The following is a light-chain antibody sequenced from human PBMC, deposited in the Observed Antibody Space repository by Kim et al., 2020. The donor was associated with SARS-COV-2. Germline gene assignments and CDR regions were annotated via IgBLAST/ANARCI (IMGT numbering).Light chain of an antibody. CDR3: PGWGSVSDVV. CDR1: NLGNNY. CDR2: HDN. Sequence: SPGQTASIKCYGENLGNNYVAWYQQKAGQSPTLGMYHDNTRFPWIPERLSRLKSGTAAMVIIRENKYMEAADYYGPGWGSVSDVVFGGGTQLTVL. V-gene: IGLV3-1*01. J-gene: IGLJ2*01.